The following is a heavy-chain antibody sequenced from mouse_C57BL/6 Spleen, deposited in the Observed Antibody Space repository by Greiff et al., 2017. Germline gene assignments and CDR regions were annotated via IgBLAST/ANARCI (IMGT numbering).Heavy chain of an antibody. J-gene: IGHJ2*01. Sequence: EVQVVESGGGLVKPGGSLKLSCAASGFTFSSYAMSWVRQTPEKRLEWVATISAGGSYTYYPDNVKGRFTISRDNAKNNLYLQMSHLKSEDTAMYYCARNRGGTWLSYWGQGTTLTVSS. CDR2: ISAGGSYT. CDR1: GFTFSSYA. CDR3: ARNRGGTWLSY. V-gene: IGHV5-4*01. D-gene: IGHD2-14*01.